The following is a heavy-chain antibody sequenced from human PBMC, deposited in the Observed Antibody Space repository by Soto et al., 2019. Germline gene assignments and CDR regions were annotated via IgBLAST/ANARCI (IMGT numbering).Heavy chain of an antibody. Sequence: SETLSLTCTVSGGSISSYYWSWIRQPPGKGLEWIGYIYYSGSTNYNPSLKSRVTISVDTSKNQFSLKLSSVTAADTAVYYCARVSLGLGYYYGMDVWGQGTTVTVSS. CDR2: IYYSGST. CDR1: GGSISSYY. J-gene: IGHJ6*02. V-gene: IGHV4-59*12. CDR3: ARVSLGLGYYYGMDV.